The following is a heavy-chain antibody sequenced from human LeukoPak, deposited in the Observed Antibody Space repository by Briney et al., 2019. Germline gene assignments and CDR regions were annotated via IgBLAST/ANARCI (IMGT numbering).Heavy chain of an antibody. J-gene: IGHJ3*02. Sequence: GGSLRLSCAASGFTFSSYAMHWVRQAPGKGLEWVSSISSSSSYIYYADSVKGRFTISRDNAKNSLFLQMNSLRAEDTAVYYCARVTTAIPDAFDIWGQGTMVTVSS. V-gene: IGHV3-21*01. CDR2: ISSSSSYI. D-gene: IGHD2-21*02. CDR1: GFTFSSYA. CDR3: ARVTTAIPDAFDI.